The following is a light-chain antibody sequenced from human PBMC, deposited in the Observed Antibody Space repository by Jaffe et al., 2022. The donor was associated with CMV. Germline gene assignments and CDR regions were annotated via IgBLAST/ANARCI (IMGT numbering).Light chain of an antibody. CDR3: QQYYDLPLT. Sequence: DIQMTQSPSSLSASVGDRVTITCQATQDINKFLNWYQQRPGKAPKLLIYASSNLEAGVPSRFSGSGSGTDFSFTISSLQPEDIATYYCQQYYDLPLTFGGGTKVEIE. CDR2: ASS. CDR1: QDINKF. J-gene: IGKJ4*01. V-gene: IGKV1-33*01.